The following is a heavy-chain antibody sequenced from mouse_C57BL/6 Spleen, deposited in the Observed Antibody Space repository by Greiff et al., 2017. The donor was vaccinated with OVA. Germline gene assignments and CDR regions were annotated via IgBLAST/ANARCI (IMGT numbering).Heavy chain of an antibody. CDR1: GYAFSSYW. CDR2: IYPGDGDT. J-gene: IGHJ4*01. CDR3: ARGEGFGYGSSPYAMDY. V-gene: IGHV1-80*01. D-gene: IGHD1-1*01. Sequence: VQRVESGAELVKPGASVKISCKASGYAFSSYWMNWVKQRPGKGLEWIGQIYPGDGDTNYNGKFKGKATLTADKSSSTAYMQLSSLTSEDSAVYFCARGEGFGYGSSPYAMDYWGQGTSVTVSS.